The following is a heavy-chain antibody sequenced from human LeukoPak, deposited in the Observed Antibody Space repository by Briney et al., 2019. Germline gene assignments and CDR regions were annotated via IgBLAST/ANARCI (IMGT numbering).Heavy chain of an antibody. CDR2: ISYDGSNK. Sequence: GGSLRLSCAASGFTFSSYGMNWVRQSPGKGLEWVAVISYDGSNKYYADSVKGRFTISRDNSKNTLYLQMNSLRAEDTAVYHCARDYYDSSGYYSHTSEAFDIWGQGTMVTVSS. D-gene: IGHD3-22*01. J-gene: IGHJ3*02. CDR1: GFTFSSYG. CDR3: ARDYYDSSGYYSHTSEAFDI. V-gene: IGHV3-30*03.